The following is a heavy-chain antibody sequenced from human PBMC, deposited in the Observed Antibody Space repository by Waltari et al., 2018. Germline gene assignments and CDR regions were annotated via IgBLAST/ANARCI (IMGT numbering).Heavy chain of an antibody. V-gene: IGHV3-21*01. Sequence: EVQLVESGGGLVKPGGSLRLSCEASGFTFTSFTMNWVRQAPGKGLEWVSSITTSGSYIYYADSGKGRFTISRDNPKKSLYLQMNGLRAEDTAVYYCVRDESCSGGSCYSGWFGRWGQGTLVTVSS. D-gene: IGHD2-15*01. CDR3: VRDESCSGGSCYSGWFGR. CDR2: ITTSGSYI. J-gene: IGHJ5*02. CDR1: GFTFTSFT.